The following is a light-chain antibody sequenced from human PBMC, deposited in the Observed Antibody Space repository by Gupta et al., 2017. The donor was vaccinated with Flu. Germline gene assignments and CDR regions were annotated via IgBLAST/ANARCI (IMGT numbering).Light chain of an antibody. Sequence: SVLTQPPSASGTPGQRVTIPRSGSSSNIGSNTVNWYQQLPGTAPKLLIYSNNQRPSGVPDRFSGSKSGTSASLAIGGLQSEDEADYYCAAWDDSLNGVVFGGGTKLTVL. J-gene: IGLJ2*01. CDR1: SSNIGSNT. CDR2: SNN. V-gene: IGLV1-44*01. CDR3: AAWDDSLNGVV.